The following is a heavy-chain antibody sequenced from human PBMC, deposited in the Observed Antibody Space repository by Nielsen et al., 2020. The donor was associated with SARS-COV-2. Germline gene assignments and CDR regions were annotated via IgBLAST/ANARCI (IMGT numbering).Heavy chain of an antibody. Sequence: GESLKISCEASGYSFSSYWIAWVRQRPGKGLEWMGIIYPSDSETKYSPSFQGQVTMSVDKSLRTAYLQWRTLKASDTAMYYCARRHMIPFGAGTYHFDFWGQGTLVTVSS. CDR1: GYSFSSYW. CDR2: IYPSDSET. J-gene: IGHJ4*02. V-gene: IGHV5-51*01. CDR3: ARRHMIPFGAGTYHFDF. D-gene: IGHD3-16*01.